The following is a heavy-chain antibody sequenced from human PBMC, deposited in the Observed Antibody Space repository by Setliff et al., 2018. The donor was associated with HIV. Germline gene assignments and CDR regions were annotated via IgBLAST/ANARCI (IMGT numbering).Heavy chain of an antibody. V-gene: IGHV4-39*07. D-gene: IGHD6-19*01. CDR3: AGHPVTSGWLSLNWFDP. J-gene: IGHJ5*01. CDR2: IYHDGTT. Sequence: PSETLSLTCSVSGGSINTSSYYWAWVRQPPGNELEWIGSIYHDGTTHYRSSLRSRAAILIDTSKSQISLKVRSVTAADTAVYFCAGHPVTSGWLSLNWFDPWGQGILGTSPQ. CDR1: GGSINTSSYY.